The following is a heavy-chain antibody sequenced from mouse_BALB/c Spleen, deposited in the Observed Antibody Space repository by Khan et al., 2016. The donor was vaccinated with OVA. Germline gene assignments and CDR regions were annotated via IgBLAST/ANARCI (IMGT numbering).Heavy chain of an antibody. CDR1: GFSLTNYG. J-gene: IGHJ1*01. CDR3: ARFFGNYGWYFDV. V-gene: IGHV2-9*02. D-gene: IGHD2-1*01. CDR2: IWAGGRT. Sequence: QVQLKESGPAMVAPSQSLSITCTVSGFSLTNYGVHWVRQPPGKGLEWLGLIWAGGRTNYNSALMSRLRISKDNSKSQVFLKMNRLQADDTAIYYCARFFGNYGWYFDVWGAGTTVTVSS.